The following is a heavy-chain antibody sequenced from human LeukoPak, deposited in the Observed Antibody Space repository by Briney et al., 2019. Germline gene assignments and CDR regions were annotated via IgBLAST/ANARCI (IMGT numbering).Heavy chain of an antibody. Sequence: KPSETLSLTCTVSGGSISSSSYYWGWIRQPPGKGLEWIGSIYYSGSTYYNPSLKSRVTISVDPSKNQFSLKLSSVTAADTAVYYCARLSIAVAFDYWGQGTLVTVSS. V-gene: IGHV4-39*01. CDR2: IYYSGST. D-gene: IGHD6-19*01. CDR3: ARLSIAVAFDY. CDR1: GGSISSSSYY. J-gene: IGHJ4*02.